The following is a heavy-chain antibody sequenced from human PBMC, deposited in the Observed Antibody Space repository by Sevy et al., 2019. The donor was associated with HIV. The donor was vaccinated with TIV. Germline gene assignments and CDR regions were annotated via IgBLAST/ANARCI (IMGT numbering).Heavy chain of an antibody. CDR1: GGTFSSYA. V-gene: IGHV1-69*13. CDR2: IIPIFGTA. J-gene: IGHJ5*02. D-gene: IGHD4-17*01. CDR3: ARSTTVVTPNWFDP. Sequence: ASVKVSCKASGGTFSSYAISWVRQAPGQGLEWMGGIIPIFGTANYAQKFQGRVTITADESTGTAYMELSSLRSEDTAVYYCARSTTVVTPNWFDPWGQGTLVTVSS.